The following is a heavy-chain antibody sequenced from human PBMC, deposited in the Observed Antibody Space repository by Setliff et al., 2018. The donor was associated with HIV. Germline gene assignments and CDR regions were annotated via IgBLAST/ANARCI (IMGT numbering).Heavy chain of an antibody. CDR2: ISDSGGST. CDR3: AKRSGNYADY. J-gene: IGHJ4*02. V-gene: IGHV3-23*01. Sequence: RGESLKISCAASGFTFSSYAMGWVRQAPGKGLEWVSGISDSGGSTYYADFVKGRFTISRDNSKDTLYLRLNSLRAEDTAVYYCAKRSGNYADYWGQGTLVTVSS. CDR1: GFTFSSYA. D-gene: IGHD3-10*01.